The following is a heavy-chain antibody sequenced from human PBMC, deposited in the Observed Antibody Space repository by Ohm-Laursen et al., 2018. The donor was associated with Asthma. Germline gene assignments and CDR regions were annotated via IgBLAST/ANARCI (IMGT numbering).Heavy chain of an antibody. CDR3: ARKFSSGWLFDF. V-gene: IGHV3-53*01. J-gene: IGHJ4*02. CDR2: IYSGGTT. CDR1: GFTVGSDY. Sequence: SLRLSCAASGFTVGSDYMTWVRQAPGKGLEWVSAIYSGGTTYYADSVRGRFTISRDNSKNTLYLQMNSLRAEDTAVYYCARKFSSGWLFDFWGQGTLVNVSS. D-gene: IGHD6-19*01.